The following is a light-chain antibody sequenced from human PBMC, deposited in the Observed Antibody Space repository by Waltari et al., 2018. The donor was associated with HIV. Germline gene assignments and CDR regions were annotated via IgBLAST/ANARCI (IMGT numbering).Light chain of an antibody. Sequence: EIVLTQYPGTLSSCPGERATRACRASQSVSSSYLAWYQQKPGQAPRLLIYGASSRATGIPDRFSGSGSGTDFTLTISRLEPEDFAVYYCQQYGSSSLTFGGGTKVEIK. J-gene: IGKJ4*01. CDR1: QSVSSSY. CDR3: QQYGSSSLT. CDR2: GAS. V-gene: IGKV3-20*01.